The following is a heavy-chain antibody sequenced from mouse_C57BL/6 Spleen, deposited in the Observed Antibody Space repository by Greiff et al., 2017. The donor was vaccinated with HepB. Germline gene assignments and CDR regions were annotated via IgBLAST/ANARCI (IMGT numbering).Heavy chain of an antibody. Sequence: EVKLVESGGGLVKPGGSLKLSCAASGFTFSSYAMSWVRQTPEKRLEWVATISDGGSYTYYPDNVKGRFTISRDNAKNNLYLQMSHLKSEDTAMYYWARDHWLLPLYAMDYWGQGTSVTVSS. J-gene: IGHJ4*01. V-gene: IGHV5-4*01. CDR1: GFTFSSYA. CDR2: ISDGGSYT. CDR3: ARDHWLLPLYAMDY. D-gene: IGHD2-3*01.